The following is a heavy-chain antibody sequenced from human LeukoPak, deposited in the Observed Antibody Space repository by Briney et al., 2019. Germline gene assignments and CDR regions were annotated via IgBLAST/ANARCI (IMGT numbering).Heavy chain of an antibody. V-gene: IGHV3-30*18. CDR1: GFTFSSYA. J-gene: IGHJ4*02. CDR3: TKGGFKYFDWSYFDY. CDR2: ISYDGSYQ. Sequence: GGSLRLSCAASGFTFSSYAMYWVRQAPGKGPEWVALISYDGSYQYSADSVRGRFTISRDNSRNSLYLQMNSLRAEDTAFYYCTKGGFKYFDWSYFDYWGQGTLVTVSS. D-gene: IGHD3-9*01.